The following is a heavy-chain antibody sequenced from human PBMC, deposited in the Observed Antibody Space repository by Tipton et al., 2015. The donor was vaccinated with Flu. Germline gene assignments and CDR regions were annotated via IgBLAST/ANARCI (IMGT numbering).Heavy chain of an antibody. V-gene: IGHV4-39*01. D-gene: IGHD1-1*01. Sequence: LRLSCTVSGGSISSSSYYWGWIRQPPGKGLEWIGSIYYSGSTYYNPSLKSRVTISVDTSKNQFSLKLSSVTAADTAAYYCARQGYLYYFDYWGQGTLVTVSS. J-gene: IGHJ4*02. CDR2: IYYSGST. CDR1: GGSISSSSYY. CDR3: ARQGYLYYFDY.